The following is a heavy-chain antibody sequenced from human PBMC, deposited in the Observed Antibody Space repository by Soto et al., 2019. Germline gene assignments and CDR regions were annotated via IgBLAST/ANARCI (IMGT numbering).Heavy chain of an antibody. CDR1: GFSLRTSG. Sequence: QVQLVESGGGVVQSGRSLTLSCAASGFSLRTSGMHWLRRAPGKGLEWVGSIWYDGTKRFYANSVKGRSTISKDNSNNILFLQLSGLRAEDTAVYYCARDVVTAVAGSGNVFDPWGQGTLVTVSS. J-gene: IGHJ5*02. V-gene: IGHV3-33*01. CDR3: ARDVVTAVAGSGNVFDP. CDR2: IWYDGTKR. D-gene: IGHD6-25*01.